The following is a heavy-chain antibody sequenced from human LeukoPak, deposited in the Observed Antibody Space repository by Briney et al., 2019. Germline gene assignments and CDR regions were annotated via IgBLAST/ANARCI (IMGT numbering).Heavy chain of an antibody. J-gene: IGHJ4*02. CDR1: GFTFSSYS. Sequence: GGSLRLSCEGSGFTFSSYSMIWVRQAPGKGLEWVSSIRGDSTETRHADSLMGRFTISRDNAKKSLYLQMNSLRAEDTAVYYCARGHFGVVLDYWGQGTVVTVSS. D-gene: IGHD3-3*01. V-gene: IGHV3-21*01. CDR3: ARGHFGVVLDY. CDR2: IRGDSTET.